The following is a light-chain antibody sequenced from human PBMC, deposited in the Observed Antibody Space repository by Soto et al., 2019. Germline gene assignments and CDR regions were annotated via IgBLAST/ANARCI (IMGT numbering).Light chain of an antibody. CDR1: QSVSSSY. V-gene: IGKV3-20*01. CDR2: GAS. CDR3: QQYGCPRT. J-gene: IGKJ1*01. Sequence: EIVLTQSPGTLSLSPGERATLSCRASQSVSSSYLAWYQQKPGQAPRLLIYGASSRATGIPDRFSGSGSGTDFNFPNSKLEPENFAGYYWQQYGCPRTFRQGTKGEIK.